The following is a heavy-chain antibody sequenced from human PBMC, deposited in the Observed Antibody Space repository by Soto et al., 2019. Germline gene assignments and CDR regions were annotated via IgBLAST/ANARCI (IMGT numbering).Heavy chain of an antibody. Sequence: GGSLRLSCAASGFTVSSNYMSWVRQAPGKGLEWVSVIFSSGSTYYADSVKGRFTISRDNPKNTLSLQMSSLRAEDTAVYFCARYYDSSGYYPGAFDIWGQGTMVTVSS. V-gene: IGHV3-53*01. CDR2: IFSSGST. J-gene: IGHJ3*02. D-gene: IGHD3-22*01. CDR3: ARYYDSSGYYPGAFDI. CDR1: GFTVSSNY.